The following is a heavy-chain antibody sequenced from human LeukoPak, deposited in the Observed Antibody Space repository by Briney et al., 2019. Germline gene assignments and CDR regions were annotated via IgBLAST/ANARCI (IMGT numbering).Heavy chain of an antibody. CDR3: AKDGNYYDRSLD. CDR2: IRYDGSNK. J-gene: IGHJ4*02. CDR1: GFTFSSYG. Sequence: PGGSLRLSCEASGFTFSSYGMHWVRQAPGKGLEWVAFIRYDGSNKYYADYVKGRFTISRDNSKNTLYLQMNSLRAEDTAVYYCAKDGNYYDRSLDWGQGTLVTVSS. V-gene: IGHV3-30*02. D-gene: IGHD3-22*01.